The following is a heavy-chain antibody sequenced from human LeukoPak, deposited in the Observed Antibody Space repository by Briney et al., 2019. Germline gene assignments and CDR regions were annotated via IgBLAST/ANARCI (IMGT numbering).Heavy chain of an antibody. J-gene: IGHJ3*02. CDR2: NSSSGSNI. D-gene: IGHD2-2*01. Sequence: GGSLRLSCAASGFTFSSYEMNWVRQAPGEGLEWVSYNSSSGSNIKYADSVKGRFTISRGNAKNSVYLQMNSLRAEDTAVYYCARDIKGQYQDAFDIWGQGTMVTVSS. V-gene: IGHV3-48*03. CDR1: GFTFSSYE. CDR3: ARDIKGQYQDAFDI.